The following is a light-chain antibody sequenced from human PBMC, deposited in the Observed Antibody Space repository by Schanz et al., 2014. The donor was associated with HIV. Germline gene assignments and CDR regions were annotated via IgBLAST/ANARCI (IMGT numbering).Light chain of an antibody. V-gene: IGKV1-39*01. CDR3: QQSYSATPYT. Sequence: DIQMTQSPSSLSASVGDRVTITCRASQSISISLNWYQQKPGKAPRLLIYATSLLHTGVPSRFSGSGSGTHFTLTITGLQFEDFATYYCQQSYSATPYTFGQGTKLEI. J-gene: IGKJ2*01. CDR2: ATS. CDR1: QSISIS.